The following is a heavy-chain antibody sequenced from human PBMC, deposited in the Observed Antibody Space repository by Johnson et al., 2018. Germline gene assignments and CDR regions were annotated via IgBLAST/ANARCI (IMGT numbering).Heavy chain of an antibody. D-gene: IGHD2/OR15-2a*01. V-gene: IGHV4-4*07. CDR1: GASIRSYY. CDR2: MYISGKT. Sequence: QVQLQESGPGLAKPSETXSLTCTVTGASIRSYYWSWIRQPAGEGLAWMGRMYISGKTNYNPSNKNSLRMSLDTSKNQFSLNLTSVTPADTAVYSCAREHIVIAPGGMDVWGQGITVTVSS. J-gene: IGHJ6*02. CDR3: AREHIVIAPGGMDV.